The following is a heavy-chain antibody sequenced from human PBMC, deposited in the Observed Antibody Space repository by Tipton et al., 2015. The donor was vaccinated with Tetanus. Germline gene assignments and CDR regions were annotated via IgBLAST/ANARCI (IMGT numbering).Heavy chain of an antibody. CDR3: ARMYSTSSPFDH. J-gene: IGHJ4*02. CDR2: IFPDDSDT. V-gene: IGHV5-51*01. D-gene: IGHD6-6*01. CDR1: GYSFTSHW. Sequence: VQLVQSGADVEKPGESLKISCKASGYSFTSHWIGWVRQMPGKGLEWMGMIFPDDSDTRYSPSFQGHVTFSVDKSTSTVYLQWSSLKASDTAMYFCARMYSTSSPFDHWGQGTLVAVSS.